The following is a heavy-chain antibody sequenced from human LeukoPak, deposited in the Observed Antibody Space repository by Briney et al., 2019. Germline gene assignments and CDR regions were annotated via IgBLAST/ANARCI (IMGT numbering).Heavy chain of an antibody. D-gene: IGHD4-17*01. J-gene: IGHJ4*02. CDR2: ISSSGSTI. V-gene: IGHV3-11*01. CDR1: GFTFSDYY. CDR3: ARGHIYGDYEVDY. Sequence: GGSLRLSCAASGFTFSDYYMSWIRQAPGKGLEWVSYISSSGSTIYYADSVKGRFAISRDNAKNSLYLQMNSLRAEDTAVYYCARGHIYGDYEVDYWGQGTLVTVSS.